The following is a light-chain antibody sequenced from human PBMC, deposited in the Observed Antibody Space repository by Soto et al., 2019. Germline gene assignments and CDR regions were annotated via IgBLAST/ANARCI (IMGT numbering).Light chain of an antibody. J-gene: IGKJ5*01. V-gene: IGKV3-11*01. Sequence: EKALTQSPVTLSLSTGERATLSCRASQSVSSYLAWYQQKPGQAPRLLIYDASNRATGIPARFSGTGSGTDFTLTINNLEPEDFAVYYCQVRTNWSIAFGRGTRLEIK. CDR2: DAS. CDR1: QSVSSY. CDR3: QVRTNWSIA.